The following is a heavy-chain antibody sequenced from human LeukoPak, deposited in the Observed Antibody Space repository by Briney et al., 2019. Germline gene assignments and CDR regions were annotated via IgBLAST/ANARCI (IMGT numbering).Heavy chain of an antibody. J-gene: IGHJ6*03. CDR2: IYSGGST. CDR3: ARVAIRALYSYYYYYMDV. D-gene: IGHD3-10*01. CDR1: GFTVSSNY. Sequence: GGSLRLSCAASGFTVSSNYMSWVRQAPGKGLEWVSVIYSGGSTYHADSVKGRFTISRDNSKNTLYLQMNSLRAEDTAVYYCARVAIRALYSYYYYYMDVWGKGTTATVSS. V-gene: IGHV3-66*02.